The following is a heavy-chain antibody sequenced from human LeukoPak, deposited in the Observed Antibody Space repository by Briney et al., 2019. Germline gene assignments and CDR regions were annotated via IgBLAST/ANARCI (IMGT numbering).Heavy chain of an antibody. Sequence: PGGSLRLSCAASGFTVSSNYMSWVRQAPGKGLEWVSVIYSGGSTYYADSVKGRFAISRDNSKNTLYLQMNSLRVEDTAVYYCARGGYDSSGYYYGMDVWGQGTTVTVSS. D-gene: IGHD3-22*01. CDR2: IYSGGST. J-gene: IGHJ6*02. V-gene: IGHV3-53*01. CDR3: ARGGYDSSGYYYGMDV. CDR1: GFTVSSNY.